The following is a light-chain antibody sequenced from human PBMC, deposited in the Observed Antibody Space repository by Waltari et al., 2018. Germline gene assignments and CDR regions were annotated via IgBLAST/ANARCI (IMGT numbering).Light chain of an antibody. CDR2: AAT. Sequence: DIQMTQSPSSLSASVGDTATTTCRASQGISSYLNLFQQKPGKAPKLLIYAATTLQSGVPSRCSGSVSGTEFTLTISSLLPEDFAAYYCLQHNSYPLTFGGGTKVEIK. V-gene: IGKV1-17*01. CDR3: LQHNSYPLT. J-gene: IGKJ4*01. CDR1: QGISSY.